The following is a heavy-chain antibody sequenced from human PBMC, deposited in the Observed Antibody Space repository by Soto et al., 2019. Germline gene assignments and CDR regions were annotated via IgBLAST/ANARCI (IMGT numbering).Heavy chain of an antibody. Sequence: QVQLVQSGAEVKKPGASVKVSCKASGYTFTSYGISWVRQATGQGLEWMGWISAYNGNTNYAHKLQGRVTMTTDTSTCTSYMALRSLRSDDTAVYYCSSSLLVAYGLEGESYWGQGTLVTVSS. CDR3: SSSLLVAYGLEGESY. J-gene: IGHJ4*02. CDR2: ISAYNGNT. V-gene: IGHV1-18*01. CDR1: GYTFTSYG. D-gene: IGHD3-10*01.